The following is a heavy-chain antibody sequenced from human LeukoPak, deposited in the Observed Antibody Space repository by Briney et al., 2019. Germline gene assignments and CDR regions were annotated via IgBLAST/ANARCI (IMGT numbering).Heavy chain of an antibody. CDR3: AKGLRAPY. D-gene: IGHD4-17*01. CDR1: GFTFSSYG. J-gene: IGHJ4*02. V-gene: IGHV3-30*18. CDR2: ISYDGSNK. Sequence: PGRSLRLSCAASGFTFSSYGMHWVRQAPGKGLEWVAVISYDGSNKYYADSVKGRFTISRDNSKNTLYLQMNSLRAEDTAVYYCAKGLRAPYWGQGTLVTVSS.